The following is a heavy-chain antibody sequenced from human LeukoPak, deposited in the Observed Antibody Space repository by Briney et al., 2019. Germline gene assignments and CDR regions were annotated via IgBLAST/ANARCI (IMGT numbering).Heavy chain of an antibody. J-gene: IGHJ4*02. D-gene: IGHD3-10*01. CDR3: ARDSGMVRGTVGY. CDR1: GYXFTSYY. Sequence: ASVKVSCKSSGYXFTSYYIYWVRQAPGQGLEWMGIINPSGGSTSYAQKFQGRVTMTRDTSTSTVYMELSSLRSEDTAVYYCARDSGMVRGTVGYWGQGTLVTVSS. CDR2: INPSGGST. V-gene: IGHV1-46*01.